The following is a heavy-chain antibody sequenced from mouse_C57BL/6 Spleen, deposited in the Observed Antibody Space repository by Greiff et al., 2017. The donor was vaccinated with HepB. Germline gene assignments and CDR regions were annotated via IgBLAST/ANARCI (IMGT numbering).Heavy chain of an antibody. D-gene: IGHD1-1*01. J-gene: IGHJ2*01. Sequence: VQLQQSGPELVKPGASVKISCKASGYTFTDYYMNWVKQSHGKSLEWIGDINPNNGGTSYNQKFKGKATLTVDKSSSTAYMELRSLTSEDSAVYYCARRGGLYYYGSSLDYWGQGTTLTVSS. V-gene: IGHV1-26*01. CDR3: ARRGGLYYYGSSLDY. CDR1: GYTFTDYY. CDR2: INPNNGGT.